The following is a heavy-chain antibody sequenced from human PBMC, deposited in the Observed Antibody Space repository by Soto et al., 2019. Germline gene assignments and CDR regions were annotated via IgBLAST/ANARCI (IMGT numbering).Heavy chain of an antibody. CDR1: GFTFSSHP. V-gene: IGHV3-30*04. CDR2: ISFAGKNE. CDR3: ARDAAHNSDYFDY. D-gene: IGHD2-15*01. Sequence: QVQLVESGGGVVQPGRSLRLSCAASGFTFSSHPMHWVRQAPGKGLEWMAVISFAGKNEYYADSVKGRFTISRDNSKNTLFLQMNSLRAEDTAVFYCARDAAHNSDYFDYWGQGNLVTVSS. J-gene: IGHJ4*02.